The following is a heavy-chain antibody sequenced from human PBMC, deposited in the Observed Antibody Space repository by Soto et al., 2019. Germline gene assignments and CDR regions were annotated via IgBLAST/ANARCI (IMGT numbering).Heavy chain of an antibody. CDR3: AGGGGCSPYYYYAMDV. CDR2: ISSSGSTI. Sequence: GGSLRLSCAASGFTFSSYEINWVRQAPWKGLEWGSYISSSGSTIYYADSVKGRFTISRDNAKNSLYLQMNSLRAEDTAVYYCAGGGGCSPYYYYAMDVWGQGTTLTVSS. D-gene: IGHD2-15*01. V-gene: IGHV3-48*03. CDR1: GFTFSSYE. J-gene: IGHJ6*02.